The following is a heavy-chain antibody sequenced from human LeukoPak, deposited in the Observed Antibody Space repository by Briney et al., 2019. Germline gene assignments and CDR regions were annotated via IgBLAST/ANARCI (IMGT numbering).Heavy chain of an antibody. CDR2: INPNSGGT. Sequence: LVASVKVSCKASGYTFTGYYMHWVRQAPGQGLEWMGWINPNSGGTNYAQKFQGRVTMTRDTSISTAYMELSRLRSDDTAVYYCARDRAYDYVWGSYPDWGQGTLVTVSS. J-gene: IGHJ4*02. CDR3: ARDRAYDYVWGSYPD. V-gene: IGHV1-2*03. CDR1: GYTFTGYY. D-gene: IGHD3-16*02.